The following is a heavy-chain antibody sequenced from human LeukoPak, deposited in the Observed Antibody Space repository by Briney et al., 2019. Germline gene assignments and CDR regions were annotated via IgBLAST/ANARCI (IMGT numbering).Heavy chain of an antibody. CDR3: ARGNYYGSGSYYRRGGEWIDY. Sequence: GASVKVSCKVSGDTLTELSMQWVRQAPGEGLEWMGGFDREDGETIYAQKFQGRVTMTEDTSTDTVYMELSSLRSEDTAVYYCARGNYYGSGSYYRRGGEWIDYWGQGTLVTVSS. V-gene: IGHV1-24*01. CDR2: FDREDGET. J-gene: IGHJ4*02. D-gene: IGHD3-10*01. CDR1: GDTLTELS.